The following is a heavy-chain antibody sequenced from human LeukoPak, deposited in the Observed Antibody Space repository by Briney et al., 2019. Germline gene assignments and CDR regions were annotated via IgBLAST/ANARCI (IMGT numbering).Heavy chain of an antibody. V-gene: IGHV4-39*07. D-gene: IGHD3-3*01. CDR1: GGSISSGGYY. CDR2: INHSGST. Sequence: PSETLSLTCTVSGGSISSGGYYWSWIRQPPGKGLEWIGEINHSGSTNYNPSLKSRVTISVDTSKNQFSLKLSSVTAADTAVYYCARGLGRGTVFGVVITRVRWFDPWGQGTLVTVSS. J-gene: IGHJ5*02. CDR3: ARGLGRGTVFGVVITRVRWFDP.